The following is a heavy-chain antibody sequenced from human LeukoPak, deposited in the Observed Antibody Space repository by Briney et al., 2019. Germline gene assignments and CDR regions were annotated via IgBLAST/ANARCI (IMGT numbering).Heavy chain of an antibody. CDR1: GFTVPSNF. V-gene: IGHV3-23*01. J-gene: IGHJ4*02. CDR2: ISGSGGGT. Sequence: PGGSLRLCCAASGFTVPSNFMTWVRQSPGKGLEWVSAISGSGGGTYYADSVKGRFTISRDNSKNTLNLQMDSLRAEDTAVYYCAKDREKSYSSSWYYFDYWGQGTLVTVSS. D-gene: IGHD6-13*01. CDR3: AKDREKSYSSSWYYFDY.